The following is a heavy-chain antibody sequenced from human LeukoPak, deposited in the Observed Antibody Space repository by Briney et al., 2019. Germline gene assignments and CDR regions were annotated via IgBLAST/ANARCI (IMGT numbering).Heavy chain of an antibody. J-gene: IGHJ4*02. CDR3: ATRSSWIDY. CDR1: GGSISSYTSY. Sequence: SSETLSLTCAVSGGSISSYTSYWGWFRQPPGKGLEWIGEINHSGSTNYNPSLKSRVTISVDTSKNQFSLKLSSVTAADTAVYYCATRSSWIDYWGQGTLVTVSS. CDR2: INHSGST. D-gene: IGHD6-13*01. V-gene: IGHV4-39*07.